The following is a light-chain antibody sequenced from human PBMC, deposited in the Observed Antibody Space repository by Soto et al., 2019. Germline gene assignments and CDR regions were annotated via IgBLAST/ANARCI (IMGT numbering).Light chain of an antibody. CDR2: SNN. J-gene: IGLJ2*01. Sequence: QSVLTQPPSASGTPGQRVTISCSGSSSNIGSNYVYWYQQLPGTAPKLPIYSNNQRPSGVPDRFSGSKSGTSASLAISGLRSEDEADYYCAAWDDSLSGLVFGGGTKLTVL. V-gene: IGLV1-47*02. CDR3: AAWDDSLSGLV. CDR1: SSNIGSNY.